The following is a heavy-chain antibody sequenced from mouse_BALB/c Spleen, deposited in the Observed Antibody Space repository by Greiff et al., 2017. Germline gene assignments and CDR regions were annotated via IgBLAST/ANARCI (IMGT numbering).Heavy chain of an antibody. Sequence: EVKVEESGGGLVKPGGSLKLSCAASGFTFSSYAMSWVRQSPEKRLEWVAEISSGGSYTYYPDTVTGRFTISRDNAKNTLYLEMSSLRSEDTAMYYCARDADYDDPYYAMDYWGQGTSVTVSS. CDR1: GFTFSSYA. D-gene: IGHD2-4*01. CDR2: ISSGGSYT. J-gene: IGHJ4*01. V-gene: IGHV5-9-4*01. CDR3: ARDADYDDPYYAMDY.